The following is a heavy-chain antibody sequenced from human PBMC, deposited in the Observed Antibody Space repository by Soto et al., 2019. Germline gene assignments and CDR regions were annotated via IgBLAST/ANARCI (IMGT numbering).Heavy chain of an antibody. D-gene: IGHD3-16*02. Sequence: RASVKVSCKASGGTFSSYAISWVRQAPGQGLEWMGGIIPIFGTANYAQKFQGRVTITADESMSTAYMELSSLRSEDTAVYYCASSPYDYVWGSYRRTFDYWGQGTLVTVSS. J-gene: IGHJ4*02. CDR2: IIPIFGTA. CDR3: ASSPYDYVWGSYRRTFDY. V-gene: IGHV1-69*13. CDR1: GGTFSSYA.